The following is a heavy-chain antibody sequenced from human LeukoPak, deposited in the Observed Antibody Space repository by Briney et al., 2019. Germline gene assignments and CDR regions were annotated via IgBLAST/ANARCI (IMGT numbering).Heavy chain of an antibody. Sequence: SETLSLTCTVSGGSISSSSYYWGWIRQPPGKGLEWIGSIYYSGSTYYNPSLKSRVTISVDTSKNQFSLKLSSVTAADTAVYYCARTITDYDFWSGYYKPYLDYWGQGTLVTVSS. V-gene: IGHV4-39*01. CDR1: GGSISSSSYY. J-gene: IGHJ4*02. CDR3: ARTITDYDFWSGYYKPYLDY. CDR2: IYYSGST. D-gene: IGHD3-3*01.